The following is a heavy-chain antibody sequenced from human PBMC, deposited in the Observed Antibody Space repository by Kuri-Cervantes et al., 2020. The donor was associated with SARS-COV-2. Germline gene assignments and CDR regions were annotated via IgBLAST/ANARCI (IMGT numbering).Heavy chain of an antibody. CDR3: ARDHAVLRFLEDPMDV. Sequence: GESLKISCAASGFTFSGSAMHWVRQAPGKGLEWVAVISYDGSNKYYADSVKGRFTISRDNSKNTLYLQMNSLRAEDTAVYYCARDHAVLRFLEDPMDVWGQGTTVTVSS. D-gene: IGHD3-3*01. CDR1: GFTFSGSA. V-gene: IGHV3-30*01. CDR2: ISYDGSNK. J-gene: IGHJ6*02.